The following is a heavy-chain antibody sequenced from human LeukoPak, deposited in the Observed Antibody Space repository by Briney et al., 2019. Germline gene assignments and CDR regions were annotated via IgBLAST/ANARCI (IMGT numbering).Heavy chain of an antibody. CDR3: AKEGPGRYFDY. V-gene: IGHV3-30-3*01. Sequence: GGSLRLSCAASEFTFSKYAMHWVRQAPGKGLEWVAVISYDGSNKYYADSVKGRFTISRDNAKNSLYLQMNSLRAEDMALYYCAKEGPGRYFDYWGQGTLVTVSS. J-gene: IGHJ4*02. CDR2: ISYDGSNK. CDR1: EFTFSKYA.